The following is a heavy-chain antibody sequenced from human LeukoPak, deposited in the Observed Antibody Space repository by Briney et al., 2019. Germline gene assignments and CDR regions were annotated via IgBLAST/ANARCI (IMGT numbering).Heavy chain of an antibody. V-gene: IGHV1-8*01. CDR1: GYTFTSYD. D-gene: IGHD6-13*01. J-gene: IGHJ6*03. CDR3: ARPGSSSWYNKYYYYYYMDV. Sequence: ASVKVSCKASGYTFTSYDINWVRQATGQGLEWMGWMNPNSGNTGYAQKFQGRVTMTRNTSISTAYMELSSLRSEDTAVYYRARPGSSSWYNKYYYYYYMDVWGKGTTVTVSS. CDR2: MNPNSGNT.